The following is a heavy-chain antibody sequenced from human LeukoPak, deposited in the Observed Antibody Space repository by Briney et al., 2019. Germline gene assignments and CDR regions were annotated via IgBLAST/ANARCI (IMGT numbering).Heavy chain of an antibody. D-gene: IGHD6-19*01. Sequence: GESLKISCKGSGYSFTSYWIGWVRQMPGKGLEWMGIIYTGDSDTNYSPSFQGQVTISADKSISTAYLQWSSLKASDTAMYCCARVPGIAVAGPFDYWGQGTLVTVSS. V-gene: IGHV5-51*03. CDR1: GYSFTSYW. J-gene: IGHJ4*02. CDR3: ARVPGIAVAGPFDY. CDR2: IYTGDSDT.